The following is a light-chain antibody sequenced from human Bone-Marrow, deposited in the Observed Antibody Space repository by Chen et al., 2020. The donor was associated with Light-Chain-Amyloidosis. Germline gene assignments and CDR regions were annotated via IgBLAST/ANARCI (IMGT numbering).Light chain of an antibody. Sequence: EIVLTQSPGTLSLSPGEGANLSCRASQTISSNYLTWYQQKFGQAPRLLIYGSSSRATGIPDRFTGSGSGTDFTLTINRLKPGDFAMYYCQQYGTSPLTCGGGTKVEIK. CDR1: QTISSNY. V-gene: IGKV3-20*01. CDR2: GSS. J-gene: IGKJ4*01. CDR3: QQYGTSPLT.